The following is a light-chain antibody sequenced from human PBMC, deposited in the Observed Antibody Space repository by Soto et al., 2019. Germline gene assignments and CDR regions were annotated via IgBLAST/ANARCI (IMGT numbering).Light chain of an antibody. CDR2: DVS. Sequence: QSALTQPASVSGSPGQSITISCTGTSSDIGRYNYVSWYQQHPGKAPKLMIYDVSNRPSGVSNRFSGSKSGNTASLTISGLQAEDEADYYCNSYTGSNTPVLFGGGTQLTVL. V-gene: IGLV2-14*03. CDR3: NSYTGSNTPVL. J-gene: IGLJ2*01. CDR1: SSDIGRYNY.